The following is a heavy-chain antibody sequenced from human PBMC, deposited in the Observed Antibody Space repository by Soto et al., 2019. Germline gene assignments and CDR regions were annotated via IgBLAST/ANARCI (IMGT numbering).Heavy chain of an antibody. J-gene: IGHJ4*02. CDR1: GYTFTSYA. CDR2: INAGNGNT. Sequence: QVQLVQSGAEVKKPGASVKVSCKASGYTFTSYAMHWVRQAPGQRLEWMGWINAGNGNTKYSQKFQGRVTITRDTAASTAYMELSSLRSEDTAVYYCARGLSLTQTDYWGQGTLVTVSS. D-gene: IGHD1-20*01. CDR3: ARGLSLTQTDY. V-gene: IGHV1-3*01.